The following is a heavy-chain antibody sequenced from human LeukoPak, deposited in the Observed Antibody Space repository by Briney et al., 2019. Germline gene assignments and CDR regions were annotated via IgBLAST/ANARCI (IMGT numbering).Heavy chain of an antibody. Sequence: SETLSLTCTVSGASISSSSYYWGWIRQPPGKGLEWIGSIYYSGSTYYNPSLKSRVTISVDTSKNQFSLKLSSVTAAGTAVYYCARDYYYDSKLKFDYWGQGILVTVSS. J-gene: IGHJ4*02. CDR1: GASISSSSYY. D-gene: IGHD3-22*01. CDR2: IYYSGST. CDR3: ARDYYYDSKLKFDY. V-gene: IGHV4-39*01.